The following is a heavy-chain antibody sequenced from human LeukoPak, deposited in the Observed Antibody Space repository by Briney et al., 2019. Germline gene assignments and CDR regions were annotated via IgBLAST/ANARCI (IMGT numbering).Heavy chain of an antibody. CDR2: IILIFGTA. D-gene: IGHD3-22*01. CDR3: GGAFFDSSGLFDY. V-gene: IGHV1-69*05. Sequence: SVKVSCKASGGTFSSYAISWVRQAPGQGLEWMGGIILIFGTANYAQKFQGRVTITTDESTSTAYMELSSLRSEDTAVYYCGGAFFDSSGLFDYWGQGTLVTVSS. CDR1: GGTFSSYA. J-gene: IGHJ4*02.